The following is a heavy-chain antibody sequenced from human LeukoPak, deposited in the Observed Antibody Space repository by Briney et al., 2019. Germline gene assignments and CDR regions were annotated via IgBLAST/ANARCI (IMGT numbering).Heavy chain of an antibody. Sequence: PGGSLRLSRATSGFTVSSNYMSWVRQAPGKGLEWVSVIYSGGSTYYADSVKGRFTISRDNAKNSLYLQMNSLRAEDTAVYYCAREYYYDSSGYLPFQHWGQGTLVTVSS. CDR2: IYSGGST. J-gene: IGHJ1*01. V-gene: IGHV3-53*01. CDR1: GFTVSSNY. CDR3: AREYYYDSSGYLPFQH. D-gene: IGHD3-22*01.